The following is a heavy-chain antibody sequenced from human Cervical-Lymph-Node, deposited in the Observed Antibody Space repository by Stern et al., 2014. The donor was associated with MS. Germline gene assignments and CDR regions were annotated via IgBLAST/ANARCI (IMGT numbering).Heavy chain of an antibody. Sequence: VQLVESGGGVVQPGRSLRLSCAASGFTFSSYGMHWVRQAPGKGLEWAAVISYDGSNKYYADSVKGRFTISRDNSKNTLYLQMNSLRAEDTAVYYCAKAKAPIVVVPAAPGDYWGQGTLVTVSS. V-gene: IGHV3-30*18. CDR3: AKAKAPIVVVPAAPGDY. D-gene: IGHD2-2*01. CDR2: ISYDGSNK. CDR1: GFTFSSYG. J-gene: IGHJ4*02.